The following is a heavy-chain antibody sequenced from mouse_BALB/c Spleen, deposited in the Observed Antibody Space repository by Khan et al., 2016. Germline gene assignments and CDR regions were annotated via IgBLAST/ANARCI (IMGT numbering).Heavy chain of an antibody. CDR1: GYTFTDYN. CDR3: ASAYYGDFAMDY. V-gene: IGHV1-77*01. D-gene: IGHD1-2*01. Sequence: QVQLQQPGTELPRPGASVKLSCKASGYTFTDYNLHWVKQRTGKGLEWIGEIFPGSGSTYYNEKFKGKASLTADTFSSTAYMHLSSLTSDDSAVYFCASAYYGDFAMDYWGHGASVTVSS. CDR2: IFPGSGST. J-gene: IGHJ4*01.